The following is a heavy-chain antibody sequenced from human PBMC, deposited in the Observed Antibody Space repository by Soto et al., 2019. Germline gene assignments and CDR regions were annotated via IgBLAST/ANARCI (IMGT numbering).Heavy chain of an antibody. D-gene: IGHD1-1*01. CDR3: APSPYNWNDRGNWFDP. V-gene: IGHV2-70*04. CDR2: IDWDDDK. Sequence: SGPTLVNPTQTLTLTCTFSGFSLSTSGMRVSWIRQPPGKALEWLARIDWDDDKFYSTSLKSRLTITKDTSKNQVVLTMTNMDPVDTATYYCAPSPYNWNDRGNWFDPSGQGTLVTVSS. CDR1: GFSLSTSGMR. J-gene: IGHJ5*02.